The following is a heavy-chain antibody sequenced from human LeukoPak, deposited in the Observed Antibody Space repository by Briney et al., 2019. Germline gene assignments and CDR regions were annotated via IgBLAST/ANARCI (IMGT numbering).Heavy chain of an antibody. V-gene: IGHV5-51*01. CDR3: ARGTPAGGLNWYYFDY. Sequence: GESLKISCKGSGYSFTSYWIGWVRQMPGKGLEWMGIIYPGDSDTRYSPSFQGQVTISADKSISTAYLQWSSLKASDTAMYYCARGTPAGGLNWYYFDYWGQGTLVTVSS. CDR1: GYSFTSYW. J-gene: IGHJ4*02. D-gene: IGHD1-1*01. CDR2: IYPGDSDT.